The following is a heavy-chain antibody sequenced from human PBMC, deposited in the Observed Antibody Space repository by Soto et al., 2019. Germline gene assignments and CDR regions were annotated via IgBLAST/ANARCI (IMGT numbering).Heavy chain of an antibody. CDR1: GFTFGDYA. V-gene: IGHV3-49*03. Sequence: GGSLRLSCAASGFTFGDYAMSWFRQAPGKGLEWVGFIRSKAYGGTTEYAASVKGRFTLSRDDSKSIAYVQMNSLKTEDTAVYYCTREFAAGRDGWYYYYYMDVWGKGTTVTVSS. CDR2: IRSKAYGGTT. J-gene: IGHJ6*03. CDR3: TREFAAGRDGWYYYYYMDV. D-gene: IGHD2-15*01.